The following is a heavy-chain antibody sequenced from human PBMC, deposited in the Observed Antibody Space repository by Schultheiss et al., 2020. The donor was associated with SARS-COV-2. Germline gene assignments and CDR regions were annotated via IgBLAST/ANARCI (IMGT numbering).Heavy chain of an antibody. Sequence: SETLSLTCAVYGGSFSGYYWSWIRQPPGKGLEWIGTIYYRGSIYYNPSLKSRVTISVDTSKSQFSLKLGSVTASDTAVYYCASFVSYYYYMDVWGKGTTVTVSS. J-gene: IGHJ6*03. CDR2: IYYRGSI. CDR1: GGSFSGYY. CDR3: ASFVSYYYYMDV. V-gene: IGHV4-34*01. D-gene: IGHD3-3*01.